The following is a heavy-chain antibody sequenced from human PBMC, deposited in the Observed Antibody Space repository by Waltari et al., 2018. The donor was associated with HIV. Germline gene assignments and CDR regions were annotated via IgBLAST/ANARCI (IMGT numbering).Heavy chain of an antibody. CDR3: ARGDLWSIDWYFDL. CDR1: GFTFSSFW. CDR2: MNQDGIEK. Sequence: LVESGGGMVQPGGSLRLSCAASGFTFSSFWMNWVRQTPGKGIEWVANMNQDGIEKYYLHSLDVRLSISRDNGKNSRSLQLNRLRAEDTGIYYCARGDLWSIDWYFDLWGRGTLVTVSS. J-gene: IGHJ2*01. V-gene: IGHV3-7*02. D-gene: IGHD2-21*01.